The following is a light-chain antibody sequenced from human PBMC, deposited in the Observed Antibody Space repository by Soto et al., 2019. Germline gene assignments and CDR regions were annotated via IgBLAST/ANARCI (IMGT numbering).Light chain of an antibody. CDR1: QGISSF. V-gene: IGKV1-9*01. Sequence: IQLTQSPSSLSASIGDRVTITCRASQGISSFLAWYQQKPGKAPKLLIHAASTLQSGIPSRFSGSGSGTDFTPTISSLQPEDFATYYCQQLNIDSYPITFGQGTRLEIK. J-gene: IGKJ5*01. CDR3: QQLNIDSYPIT. CDR2: AAS.